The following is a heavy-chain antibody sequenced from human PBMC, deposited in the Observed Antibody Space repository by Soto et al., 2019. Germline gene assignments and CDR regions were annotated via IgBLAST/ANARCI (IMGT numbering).Heavy chain of an antibody. CDR1: GGSFSPYI. V-gene: IGHV4-34*02. J-gene: IGHJ4*02. CDR2: SSHNGVT. CDR3: ARRRRGSSTWFDF. D-gene: IGHD2-2*01. Sequence: QVQLQQWGAGLLKPSETPSLTCAVYGGSFSPYIWSWIRQPPGKGLEWIGESSHNGVTDFSPSVKSRATVSVDTSKNQFSLNLTSVTAADTAVYYCARRRRGSSTWFDFWGQGTLVVVSS.